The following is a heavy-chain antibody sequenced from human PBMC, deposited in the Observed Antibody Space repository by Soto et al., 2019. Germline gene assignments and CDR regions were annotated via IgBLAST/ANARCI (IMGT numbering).Heavy chain of an antibody. D-gene: IGHD2-15*01. J-gene: IGHJ4*02. V-gene: IGHV3-33*01. CDR3: AREYCNSGSCYHYFDY. CDR1: GFTFNRYG. CDR2: IWYDGSNE. Sequence: GGSLRLSCAASGFTFNRYGMHWVRQAPGKGLEWVAVIWYDGSNEYYADSVKGRFTISRDNSKNTVFLQMNSLRAEDTALYYCAREYCNSGSCYHYFDYWGQGTLVTVSS.